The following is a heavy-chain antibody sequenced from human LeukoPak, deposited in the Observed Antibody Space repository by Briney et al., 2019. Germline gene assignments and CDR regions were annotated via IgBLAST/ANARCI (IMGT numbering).Heavy chain of an antibody. Sequence: SETLSLTCTASGGSISSYYWSWIRQPAGKGLEWIGRIYTSGSTNYNPSLKSRVTMSVDTSKNQFSLKLSSVTAADTAVYYCARSITIFGVSPYYYYYGMDVWGQGTTVTVSS. V-gene: IGHV4-4*07. CDR1: GGSISSYY. D-gene: IGHD3-3*01. J-gene: IGHJ6*02. CDR2: IYTSGST. CDR3: ARSITIFGVSPYYYYYGMDV.